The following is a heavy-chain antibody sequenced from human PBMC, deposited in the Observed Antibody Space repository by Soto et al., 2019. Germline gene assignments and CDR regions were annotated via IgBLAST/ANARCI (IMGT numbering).Heavy chain of an antibody. CDR1: GGTFSSYA. V-gene: IGHV1-69*04. CDR3: ARDPSNDYGGDTFDY. CDR2: IIPSYDRA. J-gene: IGHJ4*02. Sequence: SVKVSCKASGGTFSSYAIHWVRQAPGQGLEWLGKIIPSYDRANYAQKFQGRVTVTADTYTTTAYMELSSLRSDDTAVYYCARDPSNDYGGDTFDYWGQGTLVTVSS. D-gene: IGHD4-17*01.